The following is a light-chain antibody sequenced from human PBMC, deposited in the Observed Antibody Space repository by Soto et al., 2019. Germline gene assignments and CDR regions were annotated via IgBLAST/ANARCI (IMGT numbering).Light chain of an antibody. J-gene: IGKJ1*01. V-gene: IGKV3-15*01. CDR1: QSVFSS. CDR2: GAA. CDR3: QQYHNWPA. Sequence: EIVMTQSPDTLSVSPGERATLSCRASQSVFSSLAWYQQKPGQAPRLLIYGAATRATGIPARFSGSGSGTEFTLTLSSLQSEDFAVYYCQQYHNWPAFGQGTKVEIK.